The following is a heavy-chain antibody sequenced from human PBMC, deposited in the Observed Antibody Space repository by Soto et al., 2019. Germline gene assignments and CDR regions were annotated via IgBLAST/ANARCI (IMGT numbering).Heavy chain of an antibody. J-gene: IGHJ4*02. CDR3: AHIVVAGLGYYFDY. CDR1: GFSLSSTRMA. D-gene: IGHD6-19*01. V-gene: IGHV2-5*02. CDR2: IYWDDDK. Sequence: QITLKESGPPLVKPTQTLTLTCTFSGFSLSSTRMAVGWIRQPPGKALEWLALIYWDDDKRYSPFLKSRLTITKDTSKAQLVLTMSTMAPVDTARYYCAHIVVAGLGYYFDYWGQGTLVTVSS.